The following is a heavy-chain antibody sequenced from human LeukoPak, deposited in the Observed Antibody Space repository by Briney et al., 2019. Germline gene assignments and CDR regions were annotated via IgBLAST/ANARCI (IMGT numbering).Heavy chain of an antibody. J-gene: IGHJ4*02. D-gene: IGHD6-19*01. V-gene: IGHV1-46*01. CDR3: ARDRDSSGWKLLPYFDY. CDR2: INPSGGST. Sequence: GASVTVSCKASGYTFTSYDIHWVRQAPGQGLEWMGIINPSGGSTSYAQKFQGRVTMTRDTSTSTVYMELSSLRSEDTAVYYCARDRDSSGWKLLPYFDYWGQGTLVTVSS. CDR1: GYTFTSYD.